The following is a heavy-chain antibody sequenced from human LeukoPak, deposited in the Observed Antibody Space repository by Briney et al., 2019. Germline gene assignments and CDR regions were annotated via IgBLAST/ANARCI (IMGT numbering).Heavy chain of an antibody. CDR2: IDTSGRT. D-gene: IGHD3-3*01. CDR1: GGSISSYY. Sequence: EPLSLTCTVSGGSISSYYWTWVRQPAGKGLEWVGRIDTSGRTFYNASLKRRVTISLDTHKHQLSLRLSTVTAADTAVYYCPRVLVSVHKGDHLENYFEFWAQGALVTVS. V-gene: IGHV4-4*07. J-gene: IGHJ4*02. CDR3: PRVLVSVHKGDHLENYFEF.